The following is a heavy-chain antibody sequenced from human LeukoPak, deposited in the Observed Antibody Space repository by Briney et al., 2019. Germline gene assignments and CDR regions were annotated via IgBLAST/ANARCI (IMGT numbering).Heavy chain of an antibody. CDR2: IYYSGST. J-gene: IGHJ5*02. V-gene: IGHV4-59*01. Sequence: SETLSLTCTVSGGSISSYYWSWIRQPPGKGLEWIGYIYYSGSTNYNPSLKSRVTISVDTSKNQFSLKLSSVTAADTAVYYCARDGGYYGSGSYYNWFDPWGQATLVTVSS. CDR1: GGSISSYY. D-gene: IGHD3-10*01. CDR3: ARDGGYYGSGSYYNWFDP.